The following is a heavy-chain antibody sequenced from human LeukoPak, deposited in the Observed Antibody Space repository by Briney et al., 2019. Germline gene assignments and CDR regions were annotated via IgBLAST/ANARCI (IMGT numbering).Heavy chain of an antibody. Sequence: SEILSLTCTVSGGFISSSSYYWGWIRQPPGKGLEWIGSIYYSGSTYYNPSLKSRVTISVDTSKNQFSLKLSSVTAADTAVYYCVMIVVVPDYWGQGTLVTVSS. J-gene: IGHJ4*02. V-gene: IGHV4-39*07. D-gene: IGHD3-22*01. CDR2: IYYSGST. CDR1: GGFISSSSYY. CDR3: VMIVVVPDY.